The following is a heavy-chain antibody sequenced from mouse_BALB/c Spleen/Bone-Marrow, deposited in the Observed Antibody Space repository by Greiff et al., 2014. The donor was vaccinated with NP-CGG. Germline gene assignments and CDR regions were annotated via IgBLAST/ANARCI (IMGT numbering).Heavy chain of an antibody. CDR2: IYPSDSYT. J-gene: IGHJ4*01. D-gene: IGHD2-10*02. V-gene: IGHV1S126*01. CDR3: ARQYGNYYAMDY. CDR1: GYTFTFYW. Sequence: VQGVESGAELVRPGASVKVSCKASGYTFTFYWINWVKQRPGQGLEWIGNIYPSDSYTNYNQNFKDKATLTVDKSSSTAYMQLSSPTSEDSAVYYCARQYGNYYAMDYWGQGTSVTVSS.